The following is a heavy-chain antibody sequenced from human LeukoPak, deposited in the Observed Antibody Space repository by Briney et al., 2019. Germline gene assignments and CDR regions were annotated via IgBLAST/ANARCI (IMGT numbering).Heavy chain of an antibody. CDR3: ARVSPTRSLPMVRGALFDY. Sequence: SETLSLTCTVSDGSISSYYWSWIRQPPGKGLEWIGYIYYSGSTNYNPSLKSRVTISVDTSKNQFSLKLSSVTAADTAVYYWARVSPTRSLPMVRGALFDYWGQGTLVTVSS. CDR2: IYYSGST. J-gene: IGHJ4*02. D-gene: IGHD3-10*01. CDR1: DGSISSYY. V-gene: IGHV4-59*01.